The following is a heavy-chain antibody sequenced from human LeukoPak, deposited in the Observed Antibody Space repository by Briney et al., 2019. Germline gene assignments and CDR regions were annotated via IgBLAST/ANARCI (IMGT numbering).Heavy chain of an antibody. CDR3: ARSVLLWFGELLSDAFDI. V-gene: IGHV3-7*01. D-gene: IGHD3-10*01. Sequence: GGSLRLSCAASGFTFSSYWMSWVRQAPGKGLEWVANIKQDGSERYYVDSVKGRFTISRDNAKNSLYLQMNSLRAEDTAVYYCARSVLLWFGELLSDAFDIWGQGTMVTVSS. CDR2: IKQDGSER. J-gene: IGHJ3*02. CDR1: GFTFSSYW.